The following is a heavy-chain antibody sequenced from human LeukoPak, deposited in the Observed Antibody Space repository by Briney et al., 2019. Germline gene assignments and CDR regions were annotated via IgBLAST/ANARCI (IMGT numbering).Heavy chain of an antibody. CDR2: INHSGST. CDR3: ARGLNMTTVTTLT. Sequence: PSETLSLTCAVYGVSFSGYYRSWIRQPPGKGLEWIGEINHSGSTNYNPSLKSRVTISVDTSKNQFSLKLSSVTAADTAVYYCARGLNMTTVTTLTWGQGTLVTVSS. D-gene: IGHD4-17*01. J-gene: IGHJ5*02. CDR1: GVSFSGYY. V-gene: IGHV4-34*01.